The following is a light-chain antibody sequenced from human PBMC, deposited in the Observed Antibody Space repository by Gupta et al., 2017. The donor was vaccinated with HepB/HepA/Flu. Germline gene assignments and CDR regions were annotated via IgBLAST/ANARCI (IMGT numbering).Light chain of an antibody. CDR2: DAS. CDR3: QQENTWPCT. Sequence: EIVLTQSPATLSVSPGESATLFCRASQSVRSFLAWYQQKPGQAPRLLISDASTRATGIPARFSDGGSGTEFTLTISNRQSEDYAVYYCQQENTWPCTFGQGTKVEIK. CDR1: QSVRSF. V-gene: IGKV3-15*01. J-gene: IGKJ1*01.